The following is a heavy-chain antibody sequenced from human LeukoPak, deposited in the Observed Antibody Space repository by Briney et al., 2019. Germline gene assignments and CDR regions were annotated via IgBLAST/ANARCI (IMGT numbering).Heavy chain of an antibody. V-gene: IGHV3-43*01. J-gene: IGHJ4*02. D-gene: IGHD2-15*01. CDR2: ISWDGGST. Sequence: QSGGSLRLSCAASGFTFDDYTMHWVRQAPGKGLEWVSLISWDGGSTYYADSVKGRFTISRDNSKNSLYLQMNSLRTEDTALYYCATLVGHYWGQGTLVTVSS. CDR1: GFTFDDYT. CDR3: ATLVGHY.